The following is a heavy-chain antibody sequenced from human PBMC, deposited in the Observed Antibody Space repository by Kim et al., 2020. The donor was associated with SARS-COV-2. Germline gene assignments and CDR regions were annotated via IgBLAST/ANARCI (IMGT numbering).Heavy chain of an antibody. CDR1: GLTFSGSV. D-gene: IGHD3-10*01. CDR2: VRSKANNYAT. J-gene: IGHJ5*02. V-gene: IGHV3-73*01. Sequence: GGSLRLSCTASGLTFSGSVMHWVRQASGKGLEWVGRVRSKANNYATAYAASVKGRFTISRDDSKTTAYLQMNSLKTEDTAVYYCILWFGELTRFDPWGQG. CDR3: ILWFGELTRFDP.